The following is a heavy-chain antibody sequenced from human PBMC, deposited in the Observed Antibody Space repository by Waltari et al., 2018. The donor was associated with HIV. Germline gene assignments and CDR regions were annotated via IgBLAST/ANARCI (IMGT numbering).Heavy chain of an antibody. CDR2: MSWGGTST. Sequence: EVQLVESGGVVVQPGGSLRLSCAASGFTFVDYAMHWVRQRPGKVLDGLSFMSWGGTSTYYTDAVKCRFTISRDNSKKYLFLQMNNLRAEDTALYYCGKDMKTVIITTGDSWGQGTQVTVSS. V-gene: IGHV3-43D*04. D-gene: IGHD3-22*01. J-gene: IGHJ4*02. CDR3: GKDMKTVIITTGDS. CDR1: GFTFVDYA.